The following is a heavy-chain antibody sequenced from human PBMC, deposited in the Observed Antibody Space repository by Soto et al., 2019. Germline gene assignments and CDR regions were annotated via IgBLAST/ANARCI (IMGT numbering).Heavy chain of an antibody. D-gene: IGHD2-2*01. CDR3: AKNYQFDC. CDR2: INVGDAGT. V-gene: IGHV3-23*01. CDR1: GFTFTTAW. Sequence: PGGSLRLSCAASGFTFTTAWINWVRQAPGKGLEWVARINVGDAGTNYADSVKGRFTISRDNSKNTLYLQMNFLRADDTAIYYCAKNYQFDCWGQGTLVTVSS. J-gene: IGHJ4*02.